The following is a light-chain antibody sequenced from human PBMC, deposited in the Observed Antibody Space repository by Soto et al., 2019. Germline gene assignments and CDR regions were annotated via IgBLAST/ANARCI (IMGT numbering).Light chain of an antibody. V-gene: IGKV3-11*01. CDR2: DAS. J-gene: IGKJ4*01. Sequence: EIVLTQSPATLSLSPGERATLSCRASQSVSSYLAWYQQKPGQAPRLLIHDASNRAAGIPARFSGRGSGTDFTLIISRLEPEDFAVYYCQQYGSSVLTFGGGTKV. CDR3: QQYGSSVLT. CDR1: QSVSSY.